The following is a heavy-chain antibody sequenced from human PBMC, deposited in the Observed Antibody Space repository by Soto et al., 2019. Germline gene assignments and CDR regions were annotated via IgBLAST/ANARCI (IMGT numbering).Heavy chain of an antibody. CDR1: GGSISSGDYY. CDR3: ARGSKQRLRYFDWSPNKWFDP. V-gene: IGHV4-30-4*01. J-gene: IGHJ5*02. D-gene: IGHD3-9*01. CDR2: IYYSGST. Sequence: PSETLSLTCTVSGGSISSGDYYWSWIRQPPGKGLEWIGYIYYSGSTYYNPSLKSRVIISVDTSKNQFSLKLSSVTAADTAVYYCARGSKQRLRYFDWSPNKWFDPWGQGTLVTVSS.